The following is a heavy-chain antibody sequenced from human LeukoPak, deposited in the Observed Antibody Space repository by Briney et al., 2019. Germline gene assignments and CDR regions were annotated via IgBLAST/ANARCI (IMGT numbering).Heavy chain of an antibody. CDR2: INWNSGSI. V-gene: IGHV3-9*01. CDR3: AKASSGPSSSPLDV. D-gene: IGHD6-6*01. CDR1: GFTFDDYA. J-gene: IGHJ6*02. Sequence: GRSLRLSCAASGFTFDDYAMHWVRQAPGEGLEWVSGINWNSGSIGYADSVKGRFTITRDNAKNSLYLQMNSLRAEDTALYYCAKASSGPSSSPLDVWGQGTTVTVSS.